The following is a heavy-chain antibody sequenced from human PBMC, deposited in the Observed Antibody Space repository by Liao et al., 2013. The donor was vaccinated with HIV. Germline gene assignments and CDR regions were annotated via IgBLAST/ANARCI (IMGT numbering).Heavy chain of an antibody. Sequence: QVQLQESGPGLVKPSQTLSLTCSVSGVSISSGGYYWSWVRQPAGKGLEWIGRIFYSGTTYYNPSLKSRVTISLDTSKNQFSLRLSAVTAADTAVYYCAREISGAVDFWGQGTLVTVSS. CDR2: IFYSGTT. V-gene: IGHV4-61*02. J-gene: IGHJ4*02. D-gene: IGHD2/OR15-2a*01. CDR1: GVSISSGGYY. CDR3: AREISGAVDF.